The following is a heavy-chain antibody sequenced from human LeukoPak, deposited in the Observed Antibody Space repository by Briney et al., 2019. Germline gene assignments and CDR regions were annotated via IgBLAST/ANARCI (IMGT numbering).Heavy chain of an antibody. J-gene: IGHJ4*02. CDR3: ATDRARGGDSFDY. Sequence: LRLSCAASGFTFSDYYMTWIRQPPGKGLEWIGYIYYSGSTYYNPSLKSRVTISGDTSKNQFSLNLSSVTAADTAVYYCATDRARGGDSFDYWGQGTLVTVSS. D-gene: IGHD3-10*01. V-gene: IGHV4-30-4*01. CDR2: IYYSGST. CDR1: GFTFSDYY.